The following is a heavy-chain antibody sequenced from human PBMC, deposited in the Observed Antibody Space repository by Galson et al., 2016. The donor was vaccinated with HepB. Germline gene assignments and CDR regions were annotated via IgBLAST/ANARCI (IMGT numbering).Heavy chain of an antibody. J-gene: IGHJ6*04. Sequence: SLRLSCAASGFSFSTYAMHWVRQAPGKGLEWVAVISFHGGNEDYADSVRGRFTISRDNFKNTLYLQMNSLRAEETALYYCARDLGYCSEGSCFGLDVWGKGTPVTVSS. CDR2: ISFHGGNE. CDR3: ARDLGYCSEGSCFGLDV. CDR1: GFSFSTYA. V-gene: IGHV3-30*04. D-gene: IGHD2-15*01.